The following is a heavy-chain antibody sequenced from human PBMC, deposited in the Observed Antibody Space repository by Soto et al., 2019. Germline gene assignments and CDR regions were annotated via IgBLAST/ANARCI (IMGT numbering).Heavy chain of an antibody. Sequence: GGSLRLSCAASGFIFADSAMHWVRQASGKGLEWVGRIRGKAESYTTSYAASVKGRFTISRDDSENTAYLQMSNLKTEDTALYYCTGEAGPAATNTAYDVWGQGTRVTVSS. CDR3: TGEAGPAATNTAYDV. CDR1: GFIFADSA. D-gene: IGHD3-10*01. J-gene: IGHJ3*01. V-gene: IGHV3-73*01. CDR2: IRGKAESYTT.